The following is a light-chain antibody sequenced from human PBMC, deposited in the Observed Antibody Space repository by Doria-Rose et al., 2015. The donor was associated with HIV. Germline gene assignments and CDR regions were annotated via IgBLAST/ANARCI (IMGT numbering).Light chain of an antibody. J-gene: IGKJ3*01. Sequence: TQSPESLGMSLGERATLNCKSNQSLLYTSKNYLAWYQQKPGQPPKLLIYWASTRQSGVPARFSGSGSGTDFTLTTSSLEAEDVAVYYCQQYYGTPSFGPGTTVDIQ. V-gene: IGKV4-1*01. CDR3: QQYYGTPS. CDR2: WAS. CDR1: QSLLYTSKNY.